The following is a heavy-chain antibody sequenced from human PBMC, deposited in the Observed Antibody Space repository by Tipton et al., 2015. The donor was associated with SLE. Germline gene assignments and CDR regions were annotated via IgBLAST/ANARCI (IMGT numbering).Heavy chain of an antibody. D-gene: IGHD2-8*01. CDR1: GGSFSGYY. V-gene: IGHV4-34*01. J-gene: IGHJ4*02. CDR3: ARGRVMV. CDR2: INHSGRT. Sequence: TLSLTCAVYGGSFSGYYWSWIRQPPGKGLEWIGEINHSGRTNYNPSLKSRVTISVGTSKNQFSLKLSSVTAADTAVYYCARGRVMVWGQGTLVTVSS.